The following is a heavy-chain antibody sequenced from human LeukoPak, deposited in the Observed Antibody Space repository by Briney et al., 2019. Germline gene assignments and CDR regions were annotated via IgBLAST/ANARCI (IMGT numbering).Heavy chain of an antibody. V-gene: IGHV3-30*18. J-gene: IGHJ4*02. CDR1: GFIFSGYG. D-gene: IGHD3-10*01. CDR3: AKDPKRGNHGSGSIDH. CDR2: ISYDGSNI. Sequence: PGRSLRLSCTASGFIFSGYGMHWVRQAPGKGLEWVAFISYDGSNIYYTDSVKGRFTISRDNSKNTLYLQMNSLRAEDTAVYYCAKDPKRGNHGSGSIDHWGQGTLVTVSS.